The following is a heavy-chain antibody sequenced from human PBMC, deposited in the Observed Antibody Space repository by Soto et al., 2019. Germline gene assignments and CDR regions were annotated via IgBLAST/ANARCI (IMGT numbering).Heavy chain of an antibody. V-gene: IGHV5-51*01. J-gene: IGHJ3*02. CDR3: ARRPDSTGFPFDI. CDR1: EYIFTNYW. CDR2: IYPGNSET. D-gene: IGHD3-22*01. Sequence: GESLKISCKGSEYIFTNYWIGWVRHMSGKGLEWMGTIYPGNSETTYSPSFQGQVTISADNSINTAYLQWASLKASDTAMYYWARRPDSTGFPFDIWGQGTMVTVSS.